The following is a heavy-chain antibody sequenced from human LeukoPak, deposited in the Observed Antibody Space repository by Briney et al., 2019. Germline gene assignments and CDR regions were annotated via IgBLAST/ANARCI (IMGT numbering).Heavy chain of an antibody. J-gene: IGHJ6*03. CDR2: ISSGGTTI. CDR3: ARAYDWSYSYYMDV. V-gene: IGHV3-48*04. D-gene: IGHD3-16*01. Sequence: GGTLSLSCAASGFTFNSYTMNWVRQAPGKGLERVSYISSGGTTIYYADAVKGRFTISRDNAKKSLWLQMNSLRAEDTAVYYCARAYDWSYSYYMDVWGKGITVTVSS. CDR1: GFTFNSYT.